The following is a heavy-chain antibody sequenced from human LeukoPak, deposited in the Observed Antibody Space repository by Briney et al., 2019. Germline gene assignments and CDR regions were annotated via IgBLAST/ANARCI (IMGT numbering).Heavy chain of an antibody. CDR2: IKSDGSST. CDR1: GLTFSSYS. Sequence: GGSLRLSCAASGLTFSSYSMHWVRQAPGKGLVWVSRIKSDGSSTSYADSVKGRFTISRDNAKTTLYLQMNSLRAEDTAVYYCAKSDVFDIWGQGTMVTVSS. V-gene: IGHV3-74*01. J-gene: IGHJ3*02. CDR3: AKSDVFDI.